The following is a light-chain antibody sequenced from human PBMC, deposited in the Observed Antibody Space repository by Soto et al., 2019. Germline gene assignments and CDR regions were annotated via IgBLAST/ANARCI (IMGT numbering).Light chain of an antibody. CDR2: ADD. CDR1: NSNIGNNY. J-gene: IGLJ1*01. CDR3: CSYAGTYTRV. V-gene: IGLV1-47*01. Sequence: QSVLTQSPSASGTPGQRVTISCSGSNSNIGNNYVYWYQQLPGTAPKLLIYADDRRPSGVSDRFSGSKSGNTASLTISGRQAGDEADYYCCSYAGTYTRVFGTRTKLTVL.